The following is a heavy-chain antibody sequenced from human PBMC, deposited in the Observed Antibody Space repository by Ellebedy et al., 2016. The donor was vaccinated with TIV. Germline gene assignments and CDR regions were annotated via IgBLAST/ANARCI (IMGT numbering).Heavy chain of an antibody. CDR3: AREGAYGDYAPGQYCMDV. V-gene: IGHV3-7*03. CDR1: GFSFSSYW. CDR2: MRPDGGEK. Sequence: GGSLRLSCAVSGFSFSSYWMSWVRQPPGQGLEWVANMRPDGGEKHYVDSVKGRLTISRDNSKNSLYLQMNSLRVEDRAVYYCAREGAYGDYAPGQYCMDVWGQGTTVTVS. J-gene: IGHJ6*02. D-gene: IGHD4-17*01.